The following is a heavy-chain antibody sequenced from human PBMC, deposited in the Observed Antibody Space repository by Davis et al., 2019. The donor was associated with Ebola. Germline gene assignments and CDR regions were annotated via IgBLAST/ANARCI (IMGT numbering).Heavy chain of an antibody. V-gene: IGHV3-11*06. J-gene: IGHJ4*02. D-gene: IGHD1-26*01. Sequence: GESLKISCAASGFTFSVYYMSWIRQAPGKGPEWVSSISSSASYKNYADSVKGRFTISRDDAKKSLYLQMDSLRAEDTAVYYCARGWDYFDYWGQGTLVTVSS. CDR3: ARGWDYFDY. CDR1: GFTFSVYY. CDR2: ISSSASYK.